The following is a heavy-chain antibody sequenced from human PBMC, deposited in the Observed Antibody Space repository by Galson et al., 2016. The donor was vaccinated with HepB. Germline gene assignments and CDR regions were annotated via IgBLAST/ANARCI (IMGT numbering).Heavy chain of an antibody. V-gene: IGHV3-33*01. CDR2: IWYDGTNK. CDR3: ARSYGIRAGTTVYGMDV. Sequence: SLRLSCAASGFTFTRHGMHWVRQAPGKGLEWVALIWYDGTNKYYADSVRGRFTISRDNSKNTLYLQMNSLRAEDTAVYYCARSYGIRAGTTVYGMDVWGQGTTVTVSS. CDR1: GFTFTRHG. J-gene: IGHJ6*02. D-gene: IGHD1-1*01.